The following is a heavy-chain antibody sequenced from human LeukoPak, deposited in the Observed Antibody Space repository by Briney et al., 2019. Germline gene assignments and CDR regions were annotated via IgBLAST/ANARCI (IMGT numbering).Heavy chain of an antibody. D-gene: IGHD2-15*01. CDR1: GFTVSANY. Sequence: GGSLRLSCAASGFTVSANYMTWVRQAPGKGLEWVSVTDSGGSTYYGDSVKDRFTISRDNSKNTLYLQMNSLRAEDTAVYYCARAGSRTPYFDYWGQGTLVTVSS. CDR2: TDSGGST. V-gene: IGHV3-66*01. CDR3: ARAGSRTPYFDY. J-gene: IGHJ4*02.